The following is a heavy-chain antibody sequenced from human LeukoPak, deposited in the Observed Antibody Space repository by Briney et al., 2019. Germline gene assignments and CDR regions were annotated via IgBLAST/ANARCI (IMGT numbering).Heavy chain of an antibody. CDR2: ISSSDGGS. CDR3: SKCMSESGVCLNFDH. CDR1: GFAFSTYA. D-gene: IGHD2-8*02. Sequence: GGSLRLSCEASGFAFSTYAMSWVRQAPGKGLQWVSGISSSDGGSYYTGSVEGRFAISRDNSKNTVYLQMNNLRAEDTAVYYCSKCMSESGVCLNFDHWGQGTLVAVSS. J-gene: IGHJ4*02. V-gene: IGHV3-23*01.